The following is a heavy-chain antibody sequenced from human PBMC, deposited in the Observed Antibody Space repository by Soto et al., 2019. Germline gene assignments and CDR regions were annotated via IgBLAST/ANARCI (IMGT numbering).Heavy chain of an antibody. J-gene: IGHJ6*02. CDR3: ARVGDYYYCSGMDV. Sequence: QVQLVQSGAEVKKPGSSVKVSCKASGGTFSSYAISWVRQAPGQGLEWMGGIIPIFGTANYAQKFQGRVKITADESTRTDYMELSSLRYEYTDVYSCARVGDYYYCSGMDVWGQGTTVTVSS. CDR2: IIPIFGTA. V-gene: IGHV1-69*01. CDR1: GGTFSSYA. D-gene: IGHD3-10*01.